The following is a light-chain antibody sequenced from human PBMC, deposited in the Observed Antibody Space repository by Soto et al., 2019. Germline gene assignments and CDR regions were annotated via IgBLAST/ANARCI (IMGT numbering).Light chain of an antibody. CDR2: KAS. CDR3: QQDSSYSPNT. J-gene: IGKJ5*01. CDR1: QSINNW. Sequence: DIQMTQYPSTLSASVGDRLTITCLASQSINNWLAWYQKKPGRAPKLLIYKASVLETVAPSRFSGTGSGTEFTLTINGLQPDDFATYYCQQDSSYSPNTFGQVTRLEIK. V-gene: IGKV1-5*03.